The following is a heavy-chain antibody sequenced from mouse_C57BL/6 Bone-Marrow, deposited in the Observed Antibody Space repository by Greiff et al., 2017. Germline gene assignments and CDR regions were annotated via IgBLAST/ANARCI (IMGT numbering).Heavy chain of an antibody. V-gene: IGHV1-22*01. CDR1: GYTFTDYY. CDR2: INPNNGGT. J-gene: IGHJ2*01. Sequence: VQLQQSGPELVKPGASVKMSCKASGYTFTDYYMHWVKQSPGKGLEWIGYINPNNGGTSYNQKFKGKATLTVNKSSSTAYMELRSLTSEDSAVYYCARYEIYDYEDDWGQGTTLTVST. D-gene: IGHD2-4*01. CDR3: ARYEIYDYEDD.